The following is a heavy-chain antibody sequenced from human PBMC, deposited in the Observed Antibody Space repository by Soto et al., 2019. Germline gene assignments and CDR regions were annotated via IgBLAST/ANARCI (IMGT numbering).Heavy chain of an antibody. CDR1: GFTFSSYT. J-gene: IGHJ4*02. CDR2: ISYDGSSK. Sequence: QVQLVESGGGVVQPGRSLRLSCAASGFTFSSYTMHWVRQAPGKGLEWVAVISYDGSSKYNTDSVKGRFTISRDNSRDTLYLHMNSLRAEDTAVYYCAREEGWNGWYFDYWGQGTLVTVSS. D-gene: IGHD1-1*01. V-gene: IGHV3-30-3*01. CDR3: AREEGWNGWYFDY.